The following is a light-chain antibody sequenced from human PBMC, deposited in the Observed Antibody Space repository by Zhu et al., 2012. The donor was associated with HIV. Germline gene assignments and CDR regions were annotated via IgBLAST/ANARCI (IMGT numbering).Light chain of an antibody. CDR1: QSVSTY. CDR3: QQHDSSPHT. Sequence: EIVLTQSPATLSLSPGERATLSCRASQSVSTYLAWYQQKPGQAPRLLIYGASSRATGIPDRFSGSGSGTDFTLTISRLDPEDFAVYYCQQHDSSPHTFGHGTKLEVK. J-gene: IGKJ2*01. CDR2: GAS. V-gene: IGKV3-20*01.